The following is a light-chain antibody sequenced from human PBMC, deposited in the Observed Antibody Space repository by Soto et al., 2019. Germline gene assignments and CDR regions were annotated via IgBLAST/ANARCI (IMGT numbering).Light chain of an antibody. V-gene: IGLV2-14*01. CDR3: SSYTSRGTYV. J-gene: IGLJ1*01. Sequence: QSVLTQPASVSGSPGQSITISCTGTISDVGGYNYVSWYQQHPDKAPKLMIYEVSNRPSGVSNRFSGSKSGNTASLTISGLQAEDEADYYCSSYTSRGTYVFGIGTKVTVL. CDR2: EVS. CDR1: ISDVGGYNY.